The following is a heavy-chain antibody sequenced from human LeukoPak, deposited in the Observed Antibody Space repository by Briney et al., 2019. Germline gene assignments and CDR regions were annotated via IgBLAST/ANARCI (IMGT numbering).Heavy chain of an antibody. CDR2: ISSSSSTI. J-gene: IGHJ5*02. CDR1: GFTFSSYS. V-gene: IGHV3-48*01. D-gene: IGHD3-3*01. CDR3: AREYYDFWSGYYTGPWFDP. Sequence: KSGGSLRLSCAASGFTFSSYSMNWVRQAPGKGLEWVSYISSSSSTIYYADSVKGRFTISRDNAKNSLYLQMNSLRAEDTAVYYCAREYYDFWSGYYTGPWFDPWGQGTLVTVSS.